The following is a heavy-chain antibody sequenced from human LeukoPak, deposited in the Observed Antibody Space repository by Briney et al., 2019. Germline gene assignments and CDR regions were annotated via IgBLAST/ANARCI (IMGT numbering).Heavy chain of an antibody. CDR3: ARDIGSAINDY. V-gene: IGHV4-39*07. CDR1: GDSISSNNYY. J-gene: IGHJ4*02. CDR2: MAYSGRT. Sequence: SETLSLTCTVSGDSISSNNYYWAWIRQPQGKGLEWIANMAYSGRTHYKPSLKSRVTISLDPSKNQFSLKLSSVTAADTAIYYCARDIGSAINDYWGQGTLVTVSS. D-gene: IGHD6-25*01.